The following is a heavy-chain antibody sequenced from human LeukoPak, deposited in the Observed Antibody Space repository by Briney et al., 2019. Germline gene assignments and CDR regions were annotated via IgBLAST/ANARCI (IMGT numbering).Heavy chain of an antibody. D-gene: IGHD6-13*01. CDR2: ISSSSSYI. CDR1: GFTFSSYS. V-gene: IGHV3-21*01. Sequence: PGGSLRLSCAASGFTFSSYSMNWVRQAPGKGLGWVSSISSSSSYIYYADSVKGRFTISRDNAKNSLYLQMNSLRAEDTAVYYCARVAALNDAFDIWGQGTMVTVSS. J-gene: IGHJ3*02. CDR3: ARVAALNDAFDI.